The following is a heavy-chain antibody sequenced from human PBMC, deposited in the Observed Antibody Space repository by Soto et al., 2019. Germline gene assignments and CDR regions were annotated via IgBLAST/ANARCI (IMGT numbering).Heavy chain of an antibody. D-gene: IGHD2-21*02. J-gene: IGHJ4*02. V-gene: IGHV3-23*01. Sequence: EVQLLESGGGLVQPGGSLRLSCAASGFTFSDYAINWVRQAPGKGLEWVSSLTSSGGSTYYADSVKGRFSISRDNSKNTLYLQMNSLRAEDTAVYYGAKNLAVTTYSLDYWGQGTLVTVSS. CDR2: LTSSGGST. CDR1: GFTFSDYA. CDR3: AKNLAVTTYSLDY.